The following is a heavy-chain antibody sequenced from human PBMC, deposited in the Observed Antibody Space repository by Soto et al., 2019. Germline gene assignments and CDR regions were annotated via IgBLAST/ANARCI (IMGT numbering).Heavy chain of an antibody. CDR3: ASTGSGLHPPLDY. Sequence: SETLSLTCAVYGVSFIGYYRSWILQPPGKGLEWIGEINHSGSTNYNPSLKSRVTISVDTSKNQFSLKLSSVTAADTAVYYCASTGSGLHPPLDYWGQGTLVTVSS. CDR2: INHSGST. V-gene: IGHV4-34*01. CDR1: GVSFIGYY. D-gene: IGHD3-3*01. J-gene: IGHJ4*02.